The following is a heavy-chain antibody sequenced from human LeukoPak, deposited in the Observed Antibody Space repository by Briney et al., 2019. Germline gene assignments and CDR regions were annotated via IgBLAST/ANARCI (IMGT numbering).Heavy chain of an antibody. CDR3: ARGLRPRSSWYPHLDY. Sequence: TSETLSLACAVYGGSFSGYYWSWIRQPPGKGLEWIGEINHSGSTNYNPSLKSRVTISVDTSKNQFSLKLSSVTAADTAVYYCARGLRPRSSWYPHLDYWGQGTLVTVSS. V-gene: IGHV4-34*01. CDR1: GGSFSGYY. D-gene: IGHD6-13*01. J-gene: IGHJ4*02. CDR2: INHSGST.